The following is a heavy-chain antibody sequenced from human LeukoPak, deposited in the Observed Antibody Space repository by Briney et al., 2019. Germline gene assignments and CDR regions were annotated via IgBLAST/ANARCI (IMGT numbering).Heavy chain of an antibody. V-gene: IGHV4-59*01. D-gene: IGHD3-10*01. CDR3: ARLPQRRITMVRGATFDY. Sequence: SETLSLTCTVSGGSISSYYRSWIRQPPGKGLEWIGYIYYSGSTNYNPSLKSRVTISVDTSKNQFSLKLSSVTAADTAVYYCARLPQRRITMVRGATFDYWGQGTLVTVSS. CDR1: GGSISSYY. CDR2: IYYSGST. J-gene: IGHJ4*02.